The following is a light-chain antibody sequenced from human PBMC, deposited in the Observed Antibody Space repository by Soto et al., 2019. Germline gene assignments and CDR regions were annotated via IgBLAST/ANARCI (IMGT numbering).Light chain of an antibody. CDR1: GSDVGGYNY. V-gene: IGLV2-14*03. Sequence: QSALTQPASVSGSPGQSITISCTGTGSDVGGYNYVSWYQHHPGKAPKLMIYDVSNRPSGVSNRLSGSKSGNTASLTISGRQAEDEAEYYCSSYTSSSTRVFGGGTKLTLL. CDR2: DVS. CDR3: SSYTSSSTRV. J-gene: IGLJ2*01.